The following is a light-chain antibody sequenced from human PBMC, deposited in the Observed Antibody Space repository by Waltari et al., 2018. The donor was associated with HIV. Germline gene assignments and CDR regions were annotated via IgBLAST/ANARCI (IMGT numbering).Light chain of an antibody. CDR1: QSISSW. J-gene: IGKJ4*01. CDR3: QQYYSYPLT. Sequence: DIQMTQSPSTLSASVGDRVTITCRASQSISSWLAWYQQKPGKAPKVLISKASSLERGVPSRFSGSGSGTEFTLPISSLQPDDFATYYCQQYYSYPLTFGGGTKVQIK. V-gene: IGKV1-5*03. CDR2: KAS.